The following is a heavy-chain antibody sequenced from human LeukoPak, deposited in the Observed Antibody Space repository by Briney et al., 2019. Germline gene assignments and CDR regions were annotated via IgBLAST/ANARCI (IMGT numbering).Heavy chain of an antibody. CDR1: GGTFSSYA. CDR2: IIPIFGTA. CDR3: ARMAAAGTGWYYYYGMDV. D-gene: IGHD6-13*01. V-gene: IGHV1-69*06. Sequence: GSSVKVSCKASGGTFSSYAISWVRQAPGQGLEWMGGIIPIFGTANYAQKFQGRVTITADKSTSTAYMELSSLRSEDTAVYYCARMAAAGTGWYYYYGMDVWGKGTTVTVSS. J-gene: IGHJ6*04.